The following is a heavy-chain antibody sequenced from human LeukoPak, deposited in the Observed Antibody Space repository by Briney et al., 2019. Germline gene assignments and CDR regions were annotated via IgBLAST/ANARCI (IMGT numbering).Heavy chain of an antibody. D-gene: IGHD3-9*01. J-gene: IGHJ4*02. V-gene: IGHV3-23*01. Sequence: PGGSLRLSCAASGFTFSDYYMSWVRQAPGKGLEWVSAITGSGGNTYYADSVKGRFTISRDNSKNTLYLQMNSLRAEDTGVYYCAKDPQGGQYFDWLLGDYWGQGTLVTVSS. CDR2: ITGSGGNT. CDR3: AKDPQGGQYFDWLLGDY. CDR1: GFTFSDYY.